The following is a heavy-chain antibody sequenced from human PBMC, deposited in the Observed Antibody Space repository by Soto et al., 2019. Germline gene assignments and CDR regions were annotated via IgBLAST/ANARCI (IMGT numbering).Heavy chain of an antibody. CDR1: GFTFSSYA. D-gene: IGHD4-17*01. CDR3: ARDNPLGTKDYGDYEVGAFDI. CDR2: ISYDGSNK. J-gene: IGHJ3*02. Sequence: QVQLVESGGGVVQPGRSLRLSCAASGFTFSSYAMHWVRQAPGKGLEWVAVISYDGSNKYYADSVKGRFTISRDNSKNTLYLQMNSLRAEDTAVYYCARDNPLGTKDYGDYEVGAFDIWGQGTMVTVSS. V-gene: IGHV3-30-3*01.